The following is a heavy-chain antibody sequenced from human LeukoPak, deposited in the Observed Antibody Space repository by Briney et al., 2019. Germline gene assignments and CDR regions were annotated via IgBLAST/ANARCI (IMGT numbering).Heavy chain of an antibody. V-gene: IGHV3-48*04. CDR3: ARVLRYCSGGNCYSGGLGYMDV. J-gene: IGHJ6*03. D-gene: IGHD2-15*01. CDR2: ISRSGSTK. Sequence: GGSLRLSCAASGFTFSSYGMHWVRQAPGKGLEWVSSISRSGSTKYYADSVKGRFTISRDNAKNSLFLQMNSLRAEDTAVYYCARVLRYCSGGNCYSGGLGYMDVWGKGTTVTISS. CDR1: GFTFSSYG.